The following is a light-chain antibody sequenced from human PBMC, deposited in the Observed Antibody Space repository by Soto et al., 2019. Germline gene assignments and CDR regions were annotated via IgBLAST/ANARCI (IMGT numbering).Light chain of an antibody. CDR2: AAS. CDR3: QQYGSPPPST. V-gene: IGKV3-20*01. Sequence: ENVLTQSPVTLSLSPGERATLSCRASQSVTSNKVAWFQQKPGQAPRLLIRAASSRATGIPDRFSGSGSATDFTLTISRLEPEDFAVYYCQQYGSPPPSTFGQGTKLEIK. J-gene: IGKJ2*01. CDR1: QSVTSNK.